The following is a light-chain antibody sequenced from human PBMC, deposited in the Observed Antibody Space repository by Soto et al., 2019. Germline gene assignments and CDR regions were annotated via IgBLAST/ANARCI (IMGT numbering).Light chain of an antibody. V-gene: IGKV1-39*01. CDR3: QQLKSYPRT. CDR2: AAS. J-gene: IGKJ1*01. Sequence: IQMTQSPSSLSASVGDRVTITVRASQSISSYLNWYQKTPGKAPRLXIYAASNLQSGVPSRFSGSGSGTDLTITISSLQPEDFETDYCQQLKSYPRTFVQGTKVDIK. CDR1: QSISSY.